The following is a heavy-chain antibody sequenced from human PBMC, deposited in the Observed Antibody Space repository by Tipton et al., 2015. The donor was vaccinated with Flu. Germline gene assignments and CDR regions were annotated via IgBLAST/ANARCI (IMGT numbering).Heavy chain of an antibody. CDR1: GGSISSYY. J-gene: IGHJ1*01. CDR3: AKSGSYLEYLQH. D-gene: IGHD1-26*01. V-gene: IGHV4-4*07. CDR2: IYTSGST. Sequence: TLSLTCTVSGGSISSYYWSWIRQPPGKGLEWIGRIYTSGSTNYNPSLKSRVTMSVDTSKNQFSLKLTSVSAADTAVYYCAKSGSYLEYLQHWGQGTLVTVSS.